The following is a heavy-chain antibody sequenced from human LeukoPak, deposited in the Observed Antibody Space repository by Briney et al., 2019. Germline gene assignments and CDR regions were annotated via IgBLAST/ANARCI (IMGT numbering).Heavy chain of an antibody. CDR2: IYYSGIT. Sequence: SETLSLTCTVSGGSISSSSYYWGWIRLPPGQGLEWIGTIYYSGITYYNTSLKSRVTISLDTSKNQFSLKLSSVTAADTAVYYCARGISSIVGLDAFDIWGQGTMVTVSS. CDR3: ARGISSIVGLDAFDI. V-gene: IGHV4-39*07. J-gene: IGHJ3*02. D-gene: IGHD6-13*01. CDR1: GGSISSSSYY.